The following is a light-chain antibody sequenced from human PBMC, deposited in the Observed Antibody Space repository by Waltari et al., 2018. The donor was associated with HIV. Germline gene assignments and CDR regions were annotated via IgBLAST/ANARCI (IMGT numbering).Light chain of an antibody. CDR1: SGHSSYA. CDR2: LNSDGSH. CDR3: QTWGTGIPWV. J-gene: IGLJ3*02. V-gene: IGLV4-69*01. Sequence: QLVLTQSPSASASLGAPVKLTCTLSSGHSSYAIAWPQQQPEKGPRYLMKLNSDGSHSKGDGIPDRFSGSSSGAERYLTISSLQSEDEADYYCQTWGTGIPWVFGGGTKLTVL.